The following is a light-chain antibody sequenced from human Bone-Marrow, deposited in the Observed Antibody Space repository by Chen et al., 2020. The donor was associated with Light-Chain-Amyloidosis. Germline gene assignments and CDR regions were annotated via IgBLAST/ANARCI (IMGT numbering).Light chain of an antibody. Sequence: QSVLTQPPSASGTPRQRVTISCSGSRSSIGTNTVNWYQPFPGTAPKLLIYFNSQRPSGGPDRFSGAKSGTSASLAISGLQSDDEADYFFSAWDDGLNGVLFGGGTKLTVL. V-gene: IGLV1-44*01. CDR3: SAWDDGLNGVL. J-gene: IGLJ2*01. CDR2: FNS. CDR1: RSSIGTNT.